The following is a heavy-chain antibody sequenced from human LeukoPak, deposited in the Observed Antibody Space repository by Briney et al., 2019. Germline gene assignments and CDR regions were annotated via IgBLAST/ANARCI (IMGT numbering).Heavy chain of an antibody. J-gene: IGHJ4*02. Sequence: ASVKVSCKASGCTFTGYYMHWVRQAPGQGLEWMGWINPNSGGTNYAQKFQGRVTMTRDTSISTAYMELSRLRSDDTAVYYCARVYFLYDSSSYFHYWGQGTLVTVSS. V-gene: IGHV1-2*02. CDR1: GCTFTGYY. CDR2: INPNSGGT. CDR3: ARVYFLYDSSSYFHY. D-gene: IGHD3-22*01.